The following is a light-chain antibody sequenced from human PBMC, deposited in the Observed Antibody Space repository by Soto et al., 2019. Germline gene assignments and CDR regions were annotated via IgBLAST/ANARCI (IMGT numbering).Light chain of an antibody. CDR2: YNT. CDR3: SAWDDSLSAYV. CDR1: SSNIGSYA. J-gene: IGLJ1*01. Sequence: QSVLTQPPSASGTPGQRVTISCSGSSSNIGSYAVNWFQQLPGTAPKLLIYYNTQRPSGVPDRFSGSKSGTSASLAISGLQSEDGADYYCSAWDDSLSAYVFGTGTKVTVL. V-gene: IGLV1-44*01.